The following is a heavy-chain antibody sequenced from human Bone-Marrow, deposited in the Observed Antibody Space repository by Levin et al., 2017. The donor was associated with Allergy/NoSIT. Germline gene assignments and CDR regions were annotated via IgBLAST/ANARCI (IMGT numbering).Heavy chain of an antibody. V-gene: IGHV5-51*01. Sequence: RGESLKISCKGSGYSFTNYWIGWMRQMPGKGLEWMGIIYPGDSDTRYSPSFQGQVTISADKSFSTAYLQWSSLKASDTAIYFCARRTSTAEYFDYWGQGTLVTVSS. CDR2: IYPGDSDT. CDR1: GYSFTNYW. J-gene: IGHJ4*02. CDR3: ARRTSTAEYFDY. D-gene: IGHD2-2*01.